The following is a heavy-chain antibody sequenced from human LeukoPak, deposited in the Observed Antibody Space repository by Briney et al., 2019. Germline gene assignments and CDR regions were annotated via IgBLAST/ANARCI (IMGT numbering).Heavy chain of an antibody. CDR3: VRTNGGTYYDY. Sequence: GGSLRLSCAASGFIFTDYDLRCVRQPPGKGLEWVSVFGIAGDTYYADSVKGRFTISRDVAKNSLYLQMNNLRAGDTAVYYCVRTNGGTYYDYWGQGTLVTVSS. J-gene: IGHJ4*02. D-gene: IGHD1-26*01. CDR1: GFIFTDYD. V-gene: IGHV3-13*01. CDR2: FGIAGDT.